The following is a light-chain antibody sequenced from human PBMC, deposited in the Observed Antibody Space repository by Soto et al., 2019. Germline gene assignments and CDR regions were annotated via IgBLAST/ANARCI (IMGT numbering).Light chain of an antibody. CDR3: MRGTHWPKT. Sequence: DVVLTQSPLSLPVTLGQPASISCTSSQSLVSSDGNTYLHWFQQRPGHSPRHLIYKISTRDSGVPDRFRGSGSGTEFTLEISRVEAEDVGLYCCMRGTHWPKTVGQGTKVEIK. CDR1: QSLVSSDGNTY. J-gene: IGKJ1*01. CDR2: KIS. V-gene: IGKV2-30*01.